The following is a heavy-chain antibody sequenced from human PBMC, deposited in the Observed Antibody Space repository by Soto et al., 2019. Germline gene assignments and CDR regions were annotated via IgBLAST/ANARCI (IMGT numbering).Heavy chain of an antibody. CDR1: GGTFSSYT. J-gene: IGHJ4*02. V-gene: IGHV1-69*04. CDR3: ARDTPPADY. Sequence: SVKVSCKASGGTFSSYTISWVRQAPGQGLEWMGRIIPILGITNYAQKFQGRVTITTDKSTSTAYMELSSMRSDDTAVYYCARDTPPADYWGQGTLVTVSA. CDR2: IIPILGIT.